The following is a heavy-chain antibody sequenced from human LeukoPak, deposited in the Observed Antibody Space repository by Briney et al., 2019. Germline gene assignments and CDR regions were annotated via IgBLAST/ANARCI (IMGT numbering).Heavy chain of an antibody. J-gene: IGHJ6*03. V-gene: IGHV3-23*01. CDR3: AKRRGLELLYYYYMDV. Sequence: GGSLRLSCAASGFTFSSYAMTSVRQAPEKGLEWVSPISGSGGSTYYADSVKGRFTISRDNSKNTLFLQMNSLRAEDTAVYYCAKRRGLELLYYYYMDVWGKGTTVTVSS. CDR2: ISGSGGST. CDR1: GFTFSSYA. D-gene: IGHD1-7*01.